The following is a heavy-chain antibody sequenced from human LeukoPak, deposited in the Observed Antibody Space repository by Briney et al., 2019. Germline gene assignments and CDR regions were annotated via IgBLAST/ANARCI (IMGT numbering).Heavy chain of an antibody. D-gene: IGHD2-15*01. J-gene: IGHJ4*02. Sequence: GGSLRLSCAASGFTFSSYSMNWVRQAPGKGLEWVSYIISGSNTIYYSDSVKGRFTISRDNATNSLYLQMNSLRAEDTAVYYCARAFAPRFCSGSSCPFDYWGQGTLVTVSS. CDR3: ARAFAPRFCSGSSCPFDY. CDR2: IISGSNTI. CDR1: GFTFSSYS. V-gene: IGHV3-48*01.